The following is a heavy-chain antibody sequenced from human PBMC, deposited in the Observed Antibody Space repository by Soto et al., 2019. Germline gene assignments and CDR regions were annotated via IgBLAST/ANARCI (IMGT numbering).Heavy chain of an antibody. V-gene: IGHV3-23*01. J-gene: IGHJ4*02. CDR2: VSGSGSST. CDR3: VKASDGAWPYYFDS. CDR1: GFSFSNYA. D-gene: IGHD5-12*01. Sequence: GGSLRLSCAASGFSFSNYAMHWVRQAPGKGLEWVSAVSGSGSSTFYADSVKGRFTISRDNSKNTLSVQMNSLRAEDTAVYYCVKASDGAWPYYFDSWGQGTLVTVSS.